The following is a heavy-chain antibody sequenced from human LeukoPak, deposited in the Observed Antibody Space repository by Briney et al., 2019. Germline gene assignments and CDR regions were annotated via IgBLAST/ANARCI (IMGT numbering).Heavy chain of an antibody. Sequence: PGGSLRLSCAASGFTFSSYSMNWVRQAPGKGLEWVSYISSSSSTIYYADSVKGRFIISRDNAKNSLYLQMNSLRAEDTAVYYCARDLYYGGTDYWGQGTLVTVSS. J-gene: IGHJ4*02. V-gene: IGHV3-48*01. CDR2: ISSSSSTI. D-gene: IGHD4-23*01. CDR3: ARDLYYGGTDY. CDR1: GFTFSSYS.